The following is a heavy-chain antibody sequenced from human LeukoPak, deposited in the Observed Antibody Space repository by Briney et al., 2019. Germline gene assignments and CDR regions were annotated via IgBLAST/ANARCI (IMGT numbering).Heavy chain of an antibody. CDR3: AKSPYGDYTTPDY. Sequence: GGSLRLSCAASGFTFSTYAMSWVRQAPGKGLEWVSGISGSGGNTYYADSVKGRFTISRDNSKNTLYLQMNSLRAEDTAVYYCAKSPYGDYTTPDYWGQGTLVTVSS. J-gene: IGHJ4*02. D-gene: IGHD4-17*01. V-gene: IGHV3-23*01. CDR1: GFTFSTYA. CDR2: ISGSGGNT.